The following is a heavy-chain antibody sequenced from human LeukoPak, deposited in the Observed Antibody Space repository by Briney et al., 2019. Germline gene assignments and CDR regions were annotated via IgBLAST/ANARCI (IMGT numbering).Heavy chain of an antibody. Sequence: ASVKVSCKASGYTFTGYYMHWVRQAPGQGLEWMGWINPNSGGTNYAQKFQGRVTMTRDTSISTAYMELSRLRSDDTAAYYCARKRVDDYYYGMDVWGQGTTVTVSS. D-gene: IGHD2-15*01. CDR2: INPNSGGT. J-gene: IGHJ6*02. V-gene: IGHV1-2*02. CDR1: GYTFTGYY. CDR3: ARKRVDDYYYGMDV.